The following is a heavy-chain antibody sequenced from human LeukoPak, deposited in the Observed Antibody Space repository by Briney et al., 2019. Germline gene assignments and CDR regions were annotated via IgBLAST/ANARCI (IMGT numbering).Heavy chain of an antibody. Sequence: ASVKVSCKASGGTFSSYAISWVRQAPGQGLEWMGRNIPILGIANYAQKFQGRVTITADKSTSTAYMELSSLRSEDTAVYYCARDSGHYDYVWGSYRYPLPFDYWGQGTLVTVSS. J-gene: IGHJ4*02. D-gene: IGHD3-16*02. CDR1: GGTFSSYA. CDR2: NIPILGIA. CDR3: ARDSGHYDYVWGSYRYPLPFDY. V-gene: IGHV1-69*04.